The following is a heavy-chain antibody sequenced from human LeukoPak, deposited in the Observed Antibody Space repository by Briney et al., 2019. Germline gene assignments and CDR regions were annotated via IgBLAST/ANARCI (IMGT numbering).Heavy chain of an antibody. CDR2: IYYSGST. V-gene: IGHV4-59*01. J-gene: IGHJ6*02. CDR1: GGSISSYY. Sequence: SETLSLTCTVSGGSISSYYCSWIRQPPGPGLGRIGYIYYSGSTNYNPSLKSRVTISVDASKNQFSLKLSSVTAADTAVYYCARERIAVAGPGYYYYGMDVWGQGTTVTVSS. D-gene: IGHD6-19*01. CDR3: ARERIAVAGPGYYYYGMDV.